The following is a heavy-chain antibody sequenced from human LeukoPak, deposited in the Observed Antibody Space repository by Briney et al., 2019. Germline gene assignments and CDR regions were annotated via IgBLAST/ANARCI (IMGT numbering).Heavy chain of an antibody. V-gene: IGHV1-46*01. J-gene: IGHJ4*02. CDR2: INPSGGST. Sequence: ASVKVSCKASGYTFTSYYMHWVRQAPGQGLEWMGIINPSGGSTSYAQKFQGRVTMTRDTSTSTVYMELSSLSSEDKAVYYCAKQGIAAPALDYWGQGTLVTVSS. CDR1: GYTFTSYY. CDR3: AKQGIAAPALDY. D-gene: IGHD6-13*01.